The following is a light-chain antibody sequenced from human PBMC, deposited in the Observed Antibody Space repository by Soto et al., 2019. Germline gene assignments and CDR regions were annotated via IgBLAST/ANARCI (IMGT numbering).Light chain of an antibody. CDR1: QDIRGA. CDR3: KLFNSKPVT. Sequence: AIQVTQSPSSLSASVGDRVTITCLASQDIRGALAWYQQKPGKPPKLLIYDVSTLENGVPSRFSGDSFGTKFTLTISGLQPEDFGTYSCKLFNSKPVTFGHGTRLEIK. CDR2: DVS. V-gene: IGKV1-13*02. J-gene: IGKJ5*01.